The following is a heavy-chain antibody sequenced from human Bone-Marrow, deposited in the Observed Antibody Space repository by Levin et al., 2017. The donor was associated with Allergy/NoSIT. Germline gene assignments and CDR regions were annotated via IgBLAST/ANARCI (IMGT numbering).Heavy chain of an antibody. D-gene: IGHD2-15*01. Sequence: GESLKISCKASGYTFTSYYMHWVRQAPGQGLEWMGIINPSGGSPTYAQKFQGRVTMTRDTSTSTVYMELSSLRSEDTAVYYCAREFVVVVVATAPPRDSDAFDIWGLGTMVTVSS. CDR3: AREFVVVVVATAPPRDSDAFDI. CDR1: GYTFTSYY. J-gene: IGHJ3*02. V-gene: IGHV1-46*01. CDR2: INPSGGSP.